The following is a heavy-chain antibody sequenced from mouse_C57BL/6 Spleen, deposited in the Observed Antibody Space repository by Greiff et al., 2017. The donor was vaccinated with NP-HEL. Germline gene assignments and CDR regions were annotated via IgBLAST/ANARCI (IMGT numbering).Heavy chain of an antibody. CDR3: ARGDGYYPYWYFDV. V-gene: IGHV2-9-1*01. CDR1: GFSLTSYA. J-gene: IGHJ1*03. Sequence: VQVVESGPGLVAPSQSLSITCTVSGFSLTSYAISWVRQPPGKGLEWLGVIWTGGGTNYNSALKSRLSISKDNSKSQVFLKMNSLQTDDTARYYCARGDGYYPYWYFDVWGTGTTVTVSS. CDR2: IWTGGGT. D-gene: IGHD2-3*01.